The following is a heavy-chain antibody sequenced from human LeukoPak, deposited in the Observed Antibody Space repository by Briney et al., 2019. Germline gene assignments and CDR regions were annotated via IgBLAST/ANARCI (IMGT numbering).Heavy chain of an antibody. CDR3: AKDMYDYVWESYRHNWFDP. CDR1: GFTFSSYG. Sequence: GGSLRLSCAASGFTFSSYGMHWVRQAPGKGLEWVAVISYDGSNKYYADSVKGRFTISRDNSKNTLYLQMNSLRAEDTAVYYCAKDMYDYVWESYRHNWFDPWGQGTLVTVSS. D-gene: IGHD3-16*02. V-gene: IGHV3-30*18. J-gene: IGHJ5*02. CDR2: ISYDGSNK.